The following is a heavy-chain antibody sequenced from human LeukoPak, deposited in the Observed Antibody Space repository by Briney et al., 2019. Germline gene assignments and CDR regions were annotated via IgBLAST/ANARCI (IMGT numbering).Heavy chain of an antibody. V-gene: IGHV4-38-2*02. J-gene: IGHJ4*02. D-gene: IGHD4-11*01. CDR2: IYYGGT. CDR1: GYFKHSGYH. Sequence: SDTLSLTCAVCGYFKHSGYHWAWIRQPPGKGLEWIGRIYYGGTNYNPSLRGRVTILMDTSENQFSLELSSVTASDTAVYFCARDDYSNYGHYWGQGKLVTVSS. CDR3: ARDDYSNYGHY.